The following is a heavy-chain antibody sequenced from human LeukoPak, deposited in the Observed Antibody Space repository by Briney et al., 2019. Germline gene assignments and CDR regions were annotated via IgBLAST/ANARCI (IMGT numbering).Heavy chain of an antibody. V-gene: IGHV1-24*01. D-gene: IGHD2-2*01. J-gene: IGHJ4*02. CDR2: FDPEDGEK. CDR3: ATGINQLLLFDY. CDR1: VYTLTELS. Sequence: ASVKVSCKVSVYTLTELSMHWVRQAPGKGLEGMGGFDPEDGEKIYEQKFQGRVTMTEEPSTDTAYMELSSLRSEDTAVYYCATGINQLLLFDYWGQGTLVTVSS.